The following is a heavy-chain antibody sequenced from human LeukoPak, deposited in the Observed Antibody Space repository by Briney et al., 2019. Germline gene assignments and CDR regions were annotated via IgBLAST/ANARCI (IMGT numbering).Heavy chain of an antibody. CDR3: SRGGADDPFNS. CDR2: IWYDGSNK. V-gene: IGHV3-33*01. J-gene: IGHJ4*02. D-gene: IGHD1-1*01. Sequence: PGGSLRLSCAASGFTFSSYGMHWVRQAPGKGLEWVAVIWYDGSNKYYADSVKGRFTISRDNSKNTVYLLMNSLRAEDTAVYYCSRGGADDPFNSWGQGTLVTVSS. CDR1: GFTFSSYG.